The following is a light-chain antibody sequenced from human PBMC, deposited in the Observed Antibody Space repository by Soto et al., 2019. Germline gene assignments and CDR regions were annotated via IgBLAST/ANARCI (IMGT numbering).Light chain of an antibody. CDR1: SSDVGGYNY. CDR3: TSYAGSNNFFHV. Sequence: QSVLTQPPSASWSPGQSVTISCTGTSSDVGGYNYVSWYQQHPGKAPKLMIYEVSKRPSGVPDRFSGSKSGNTASLTVSGLQAEDEADYYCTSYAGSNNFFHVSGTGTKVTVL. J-gene: IGLJ1*01. CDR2: EVS. V-gene: IGLV2-8*01.